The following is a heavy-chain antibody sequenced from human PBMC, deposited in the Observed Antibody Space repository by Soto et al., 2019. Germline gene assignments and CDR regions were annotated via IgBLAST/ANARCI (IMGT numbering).Heavy chain of an antibody. CDR2: ISYDGNTQ. CDR1: GFTLSSYS. CDR3: AKVSRPSRISTPDFDY. Sequence: GGSLRFSCAASGFTLSSYSIHWVRRAPGKGLDWVAVISYDGNTQFYGDSVKGRFIVSRDNSRNTLYLQLNNLQAEGTAVYYCAKVSRPSRISTPDFDYWGQGTLVTVS. J-gene: IGHJ4*02. V-gene: IGHV3-30-3*01.